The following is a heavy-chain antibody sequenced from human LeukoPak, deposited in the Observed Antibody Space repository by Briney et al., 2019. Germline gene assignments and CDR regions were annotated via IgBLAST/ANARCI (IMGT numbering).Heavy chain of an antibody. J-gene: IGHJ4*02. D-gene: IGHD3-22*01. CDR2: INHSGST. Sequence: SEILSLTCAVYGGSFSGYYWSWIRQPPGKGLEWIGEINHSGSTNYDPSLKSRVTISVDTSKNQFSLKLSSVTAADTAVYYCARRITMIVVVTFGRLFDYWGQGTLVTVSS. CDR1: GGSFSGYY. CDR3: ARRITMIVVVTFGRLFDY. V-gene: IGHV4-34*01.